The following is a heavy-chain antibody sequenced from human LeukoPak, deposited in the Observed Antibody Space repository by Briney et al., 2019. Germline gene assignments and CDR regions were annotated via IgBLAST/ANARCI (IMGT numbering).Heavy chain of an antibody. D-gene: IGHD3-10*02. J-gene: IGHJ4*02. CDR2: VYGSGSA. V-gene: IGHV4-59*01. Sequence: SETLSLTCTVSGASISSYHWSWMRQPPGKGLEWIGDVYGSGSADHNPSLKSRVTISVDTSKKHFSVKLTSVTAADTAVYFCARARNVGGGRFYFDSWGQGTLVTVSS. CDR3: ARARNVGGGRFYFDS. CDR1: GASISSYH.